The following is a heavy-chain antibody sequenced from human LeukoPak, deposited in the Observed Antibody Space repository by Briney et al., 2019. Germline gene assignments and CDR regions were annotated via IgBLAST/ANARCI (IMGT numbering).Heavy chain of an antibody. D-gene: IGHD2/OR15-2a*01. J-gene: IGHJ6*02. CDR3: ASLQNVPSYYYYYAMDV. CDR2: ISYDGSNK. CDR1: GFTFSSYA. Sequence: GGSLRLSCAASGFTFSSYAMHWVRQAPGKGLEWVAVISYDGSNKYYADSVKGRFTISRDNSKNTLYLQMNSLRAEDTAVYYCASLQNVPSYYYYYAMDVWGQGTTVTVSS. V-gene: IGHV3-30-3*01.